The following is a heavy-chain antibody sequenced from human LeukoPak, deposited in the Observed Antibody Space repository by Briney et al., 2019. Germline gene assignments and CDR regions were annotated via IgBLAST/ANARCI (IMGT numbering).Heavy chain of an antibody. J-gene: IGHJ4*02. CDR2: ISSSSSYI. D-gene: IGHD6-19*01. Sequence: GGSLRLSCAASGFTFSSCSVNWVRQAPGKGLEWVSSISSSSSYIYYADSVKGRFTISRDNAKNSLYLQMNSLRAEDTAVYYCARGNIAVAGTVYWGQGTLVTVSS. V-gene: IGHV3-21*01. CDR1: GFTFSSCS. CDR3: ARGNIAVAGTVY.